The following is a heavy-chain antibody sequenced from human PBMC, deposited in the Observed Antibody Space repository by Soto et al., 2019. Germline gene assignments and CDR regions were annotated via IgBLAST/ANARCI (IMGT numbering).Heavy chain of an antibody. CDR3: ARDFTQVGPLDF. CDR2: IRYDGTEK. CDR1: GFIFSSFA. Sequence: QPGGSLRLSCAASGFIFSSFALHWVRQAPGKGLEWVAVIRYDGTEKYNGDSVKGRFTISRDNSKNTVYLEMTSLKAEDTAVYYCARDFTQVGPLDFWGQGTLVTSPQ. J-gene: IGHJ4*02. D-gene: IGHD1-26*01. V-gene: IGHV3-33*01.